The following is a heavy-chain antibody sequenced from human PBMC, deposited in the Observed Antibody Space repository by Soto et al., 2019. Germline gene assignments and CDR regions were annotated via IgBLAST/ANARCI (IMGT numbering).Heavy chain of an antibody. CDR3: TSHLVDY. V-gene: IGHV3-73*01. CDR1: GFNFDDSA. CDR2: IRSKGNSDST. J-gene: IGHJ4*02. Sequence: EVQLVESGGDLVQPGGSLKLSCAASGFNFDDSAMHWVRQASGKGLEWVGRIRSKGNSDSTAYAASVKGRFTISRDDSKNTTSLQMNSLTTEVTAEYYCTSHLVDYGGQGTMVTVSS.